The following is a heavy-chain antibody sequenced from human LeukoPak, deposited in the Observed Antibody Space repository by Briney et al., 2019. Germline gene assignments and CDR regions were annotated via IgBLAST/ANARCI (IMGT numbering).Heavy chain of an antibody. D-gene: IGHD1-26*01. CDR1: GGSISSYY. Sequence: SETLSLTCTVSGGSISSYYWSWIRQPPGKRLEWVGESNDSGGTNYNPSLKSRVTISADKSKNQVSLKLTSVTAADTAVYYCARLSVIVGSTLEYYYYYMDVWGQGTTVTVSS. V-gene: IGHV4-34*01. CDR3: ARLSVIVGSTLEYYYYYMDV. CDR2: SNDSGGT. J-gene: IGHJ6*03.